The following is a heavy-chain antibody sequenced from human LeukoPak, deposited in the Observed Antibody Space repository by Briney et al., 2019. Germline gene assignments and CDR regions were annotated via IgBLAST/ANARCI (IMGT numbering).Heavy chain of an antibody. CDR1: GFTFSSYA. J-gene: IGHJ6*02. CDR3: AKGGVDTAMVTVYYYYGMDV. V-gene: IGHV3-23*01. D-gene: IGHD5-18*01. CDR2: ISGSGGGT. Sequence: GGSLRLSCAASGFTFSSYAMSWVRQAPGKGLEWVSAISGSGGGTYYADSVKGGFTISRDNSKNTLYLQMNSLRAEDTAVYYCAKGGVDTAMVTVYYYYGMDVWGQGTTVTVSS.